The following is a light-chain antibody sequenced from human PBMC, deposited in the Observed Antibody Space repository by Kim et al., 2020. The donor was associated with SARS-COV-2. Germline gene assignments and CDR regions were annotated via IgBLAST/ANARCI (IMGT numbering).Light chain of an antibody. CDR3: QQRSKWPLT. J-gene: IGKJ4*01. CDR1: QSVTYF. V-gene: IGKV3-11*01. Sequence: EIVLTQSPATLSLSPGERATLSCRASQSVTYFLAWYQQKPGQAPRLLIYDASNRATGVPDRFSGSGSGTDFSLTITSLEPEDFAVYYCQQRSKWPLTFGGGTKVDIK. CDR2: DAS.